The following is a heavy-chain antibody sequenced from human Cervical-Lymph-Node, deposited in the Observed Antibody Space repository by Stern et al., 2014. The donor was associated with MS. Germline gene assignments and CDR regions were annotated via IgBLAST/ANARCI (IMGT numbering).Heavy chain of an antibody. CDR2: IYSGASDT. V-gene: IGHV5-51*01. CDR1: GYTFTTYW. Sequence: VQLVQSGAEVKKPGESLAISCECSGYTFTTYWIGWVRQVPGKGLEWMGSIYSGASDTTYNRSIEGQVTISADKSSSTASLQWSSLKASDTAVYYCARGIWSFDLWGQGTLVTVSS. CDR3: ARGIWSFDL. D-gene: IGHD2-15*01. J-gene: IGHJ5*02.